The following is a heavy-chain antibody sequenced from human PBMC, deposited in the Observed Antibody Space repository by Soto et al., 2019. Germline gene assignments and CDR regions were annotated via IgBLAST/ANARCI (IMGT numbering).Heavy chain of an antibody. CDR3: ATEGNARGLDY. Sequence: SETRSRTWTVSGGSITSYFWSGIRQPAGKGLEWIGRIYTSGITNYNPSLKSRVTMTVDTSKNQFSLNLTSLTAADTAVYFCATEGNARGLDYWRQGTLVTFSA. D-gene: IGHD2-8*01. V-gene: IGHV4-4*07. CDR2: IYTSGIT. J-gene: IGHJ4*02. CDR1: GGSITSYF.